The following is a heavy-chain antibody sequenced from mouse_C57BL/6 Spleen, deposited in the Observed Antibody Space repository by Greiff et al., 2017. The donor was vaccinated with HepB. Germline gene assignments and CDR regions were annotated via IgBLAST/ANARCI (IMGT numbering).Heavy chain of an antibody. D-gene: IGHD2-4*01. Sequence: QVQLQQSGAELMKPGASVKLSCKAPGYTFTGYWIEWVKQRPGHGLEWIGEILPGSGSTNYNEKFKGKSTFTADTSSNTAYMQLSSLTTEDSAIYYCARSLYDYDVLWFAYWGQGTLVTVSA. J-gene: IGHJ3*01. CDR2: ILPGSGST. V-gene: IGHV1-9*01. CDR3: ARSLYDYDVLWFAY. CDR1: GYTFTGYW.